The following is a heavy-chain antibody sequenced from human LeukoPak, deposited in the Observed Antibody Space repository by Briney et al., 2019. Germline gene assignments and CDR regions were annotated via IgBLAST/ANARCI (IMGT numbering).Heavy chain of an antibody. CDR1: GYTFTSYA. CDR3: AREGYIVVGTAMGTGAFDI. J-gene: IGHJ3*02. D-gene: IGHD2-21*02. Sequence: ASVKVSCKASGYTFTSYAMHWVRQAPGQRVEWMGGFNARNGNTKYSQKFQGRVPIPRDTSASTAYRKLSSLRSKDTAVYYCAREGYIVVGTAMGTGAFDIWGKGTMVTAPS. V-gene: IGHV1-3*01. CDR2: FNARNGNT.